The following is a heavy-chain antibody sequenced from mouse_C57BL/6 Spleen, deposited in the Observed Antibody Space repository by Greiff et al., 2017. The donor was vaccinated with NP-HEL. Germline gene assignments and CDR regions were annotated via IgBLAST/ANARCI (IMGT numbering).Heavy chain of an antibody. CDR1: GYSITSGYY. Sequence: EVQLQESGPGLVKPSQSLSLTCSVTGYSITSGYYWNWIRQFPGNKLEWMGYISYDGSNNYNPSLKNRISITRDTSKNQFFLKLNSVTTEDTATYYCARGGPGYAMDYWGQGTSVTVSS. CDR2: ISYDGSN. J-gene: IGHJ4*01. CDR3: ARGGPGYAMDY. V-gene: IGHV3-6*01.